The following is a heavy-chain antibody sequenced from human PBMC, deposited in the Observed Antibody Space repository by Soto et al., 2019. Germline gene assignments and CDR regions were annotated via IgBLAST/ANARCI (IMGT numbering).Heavy chain of an antibody. D-gene: IGHD1-26*01. J-gene: IGHJ4*02. Sequence: GGSLRLSCAASGFTFSTYAMSWVRQAPGKGLEWVSVISGSGDSTYYADSVKGRFTISRDNFKNTLYLQMNSLRAEDTAVYYCGNRGSGSQFDYWGQRTPVTVSS. CDR2: ISGSGDST. CDR3: GNRGSGSQFDY. CDR1: GFTFSTYA. V-gene: IGHV3-23*01.